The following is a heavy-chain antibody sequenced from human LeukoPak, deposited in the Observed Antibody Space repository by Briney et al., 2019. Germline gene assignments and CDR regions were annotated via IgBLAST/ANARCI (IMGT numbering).Heavy chain of an antibody. D-gene: IGHD6-13*01. CDR1: GFTVSSNY. V-gene: IGHV3-11*01. CDR2: ISGSGATI. Sequence: PGRSLRLSCAASGFTVSSNYMSWVGQAPGKGLEWVSAISGSGATILYADSVKGRFTISRDNAEKSLFLQMNSLRAEDTAVYYCARRIAAAGTIQLDYWGQGTLVTVSS. CDR3: ARRIAAAGTIQLDY. J-gene: IGHJ4*02.